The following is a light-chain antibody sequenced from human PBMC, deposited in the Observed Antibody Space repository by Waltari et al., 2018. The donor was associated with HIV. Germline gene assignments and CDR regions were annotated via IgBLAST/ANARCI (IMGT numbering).Light chain of an antibody. Sequence: SAVTQPSTVSGLPGQSITISCTGDDSDFGLDYFVSLYQQHPDQLPRLIVYDVDSRSSVISALFSGSKAGHTASLNISGLRAEDEAHYYCASFTGDNTLLFGGGTKVTVL. CDR2: DVD. CDR1: DSDFGLDYF. J-gene: IGLJ3*02. CDR3: ASFTGDNTLL. V-gene: IGLV2-14*03.